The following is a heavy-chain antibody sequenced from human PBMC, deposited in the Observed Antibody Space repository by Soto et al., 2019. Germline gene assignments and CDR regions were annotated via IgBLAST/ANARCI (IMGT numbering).Heavy chain of an antibody. CDR3: TSYPVVAANPLFDY. Sequence: GGSLRLSCTASGFTFGDYAMSWFRQAPGKGLEWVGFIRSKAYGGTTEYAASVKGRFTISRDDSKSIAYLQMNSLKTEDTAVYYCTSYPVVAANPLFDYWGQGTLVTVAS. CDR1: GFTFGDYA. V-gene: IGHV3-49*03. CDR2: IRSKAYGGTT. D-gene: IGHD2-15*01. J-gene: IGHJ4*02.